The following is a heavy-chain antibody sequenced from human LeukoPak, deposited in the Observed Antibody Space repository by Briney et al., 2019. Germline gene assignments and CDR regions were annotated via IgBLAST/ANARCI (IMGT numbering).Heavy chain of an antibody. CDR2: ISYDGSNK. D-gene: IGHD3-10*01. V-gene: IGHV3-30*18. Sequence: PGGSLRLSCAASGFTFSSYGMRWVRQAPGKGLEWVAVISYDGSNKYYADSLKGRFIISRDNSKNTLYLQMNSLRAEDTAVYYCAKDDGGVTMPGTYWGQGTLVTVYS. CDR1: GFTFSSYG. CDR3: AKDDGGVTMPGTY. J-gene: IGHJ4*02.